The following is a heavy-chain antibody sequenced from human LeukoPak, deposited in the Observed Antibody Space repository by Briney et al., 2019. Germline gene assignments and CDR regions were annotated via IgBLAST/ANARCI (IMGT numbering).Heavy chain of an antibody. D-gene: IGHD4-17*01. CDR1: GFTFSTYS. Sequence: GGSLRLSCAASGFTFSTYSMNWVRQAPGKGLEWVSSISSSSGSTYDADSVKGRFTISRDNAKNSLYLQMNSLRAEDTAVYYCARLGGVDYWGQGTLVTVSS. V-gene: IGHV3-48*01. J-gene: IGHJ4*02. CDR3: ARLGGVDY. CDR2: ISSSSGST.